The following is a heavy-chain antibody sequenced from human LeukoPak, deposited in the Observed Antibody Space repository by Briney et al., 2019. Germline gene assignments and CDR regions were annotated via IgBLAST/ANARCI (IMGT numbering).Heavy chain of an antibody. V-gene: IGHV1-69*05. CDR3: ARGSRYDFWSGSGYYYYMDV. J-gene: IGHJ6*03. CDR2: IIPIFGTA. D-gene: IGHD3-3*01. CDR1: GGTFSSYA. Sequence: ASVKVSCKASGGTFSSYAISWVRQAPGQGLEWMGGIIPIFGTANYAQKFQGRVTITTDESTSTAYMELSSLRSEDTAVYYCARGSRYDFWSGSGYYYYMDVWGKGTTVTVSS.